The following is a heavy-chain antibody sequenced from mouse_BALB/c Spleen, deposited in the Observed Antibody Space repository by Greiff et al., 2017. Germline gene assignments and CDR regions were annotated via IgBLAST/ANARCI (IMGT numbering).Heavy chain of an antibody. V-gene: IGHV10-1*02. CDR1: GFTFNTYA. J-gene: IGHJ4*01. CDR3: VRHAYPYAMDY. Sequence: EEKLVESGGGLVQPKGSLKLSCAASGFTFNTYAMNWVRQAPGKGLEWVARIRSKSNNYATYYADSVKDRFTISRDDSQSMLYLQMNNLKTEDTAMYYCVRHAYPYAMDYWGQGTSVTVSS. D-gene: IGHD2-10*01. CDR2: IRSKSNNYAT.